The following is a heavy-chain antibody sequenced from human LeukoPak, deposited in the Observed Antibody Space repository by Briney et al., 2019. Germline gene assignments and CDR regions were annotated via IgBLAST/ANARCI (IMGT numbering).Heavy chain of an antibody. V-gene: IGHV3-48*03. D-gene: IGHD4-23*01. CDR2: ISSSGSTI. J-gene: IGHJ4*02. CDR3: ARDKHYGGFPHCFDY. CDR1: GFTFSSYE. Sequence: GGSLRLSRAASGFTFSSYEMNWVRQAPGKGLEWVSYISSSGSTIYYADSVKGRFTISRDNAKNSLYLQMNSLRAEDTAVYYCARDKHYGGFPHCFDYWGQGTLVTVSS.